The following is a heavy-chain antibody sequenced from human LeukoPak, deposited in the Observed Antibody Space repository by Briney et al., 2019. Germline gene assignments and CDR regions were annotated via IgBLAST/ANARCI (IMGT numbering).Heavy chain of an antibody. D-gene: IGHD3-22*01. CDR2: IKQDGSEK. J-gene: IGHJ1*01. V-gene: IGHV3-7*03. CDR1: GFTFSSYW. Sequence: GGSLRLSCAASGFTFSSYWMSWVRQAPGKGLGWVANIKQDGSEKYYVDSVKGRFTISRDNAKNSLYLQMNSLRSEDTAVYYCARGPYYDSSGYLFLLAEYFQHWGQGTLVTVSS. CDR3: ARGPYYDSSGYLFLLAEYFQH.